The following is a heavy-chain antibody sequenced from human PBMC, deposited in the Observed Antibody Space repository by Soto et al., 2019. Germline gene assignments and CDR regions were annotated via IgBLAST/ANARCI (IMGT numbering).Heavy chain of an antibody. V-gene: IGHV4-39*01. J-gene: IGHJ5*02. D-gene: IGHD3-3*01. Sequence: PSETLSLTCTVSGGSIRHSSFYWGWLRQPPGKGLDWIGTIYYSGTTYYNPSLKSRVTLSVDTSNNQFSLKLSSVTAADTAVYYCARLWSGYLDWFDPWGQGTLVTVSS. CDR3: ARLWSGYLDWFDP. CDR2: IYYSGTT. CDR1: GGSIRHSSFY.